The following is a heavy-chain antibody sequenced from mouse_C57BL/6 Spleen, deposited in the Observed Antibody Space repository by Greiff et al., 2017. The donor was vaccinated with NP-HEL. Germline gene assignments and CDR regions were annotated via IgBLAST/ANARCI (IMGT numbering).Heavy chain of an antibody. CDR1: GFNIKDDY. Sequence: VQLQQSGAELVRPGASVKLSCTASGFNIKDDYMHWVKQRPEQGLEWIGWIDPENGDTEYASKFQGKATITADTSSNTAYLQLSSLTSEDTAVYNCTYYYGSSLHFGYWGQGTTLTVSS. D-gene: IGHD1-1*01. CDR3: TYYYGSSLHFGY. CDR2: IDPENGDT. V-gene: IGHV14-4*01. J-gene: IGHJ2*01.